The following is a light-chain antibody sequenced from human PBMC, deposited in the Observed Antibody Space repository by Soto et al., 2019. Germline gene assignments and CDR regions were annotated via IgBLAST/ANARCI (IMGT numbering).Light chain of an antibody. V-gene: IGLV8-61*01. Sequence: QTVVTQEPSFSVSPGGPVTLTCGLSSGSVSTSYYPSWYQQTPGQAPRTLIYSTNTRSSGVPDRFSGSILGNKAALTITGAQADDESDYYCVLYMGSGISVFGTGTKVTVL. J-gene: IGLJ1*01. CDR1: SGSVSTSYY. CDR2: STN. CDR3: VLYMGSGISV.